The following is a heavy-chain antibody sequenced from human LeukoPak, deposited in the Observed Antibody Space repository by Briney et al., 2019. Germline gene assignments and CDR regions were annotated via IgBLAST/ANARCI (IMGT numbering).Heavy chain of an antibody. V-gene: IGHV3-30*18. CDR2: ISYDGSNK. D-gene: IGHD6-19*01. CDR1: GFTVTNNY. J-gene: IGHJ3*02. Sequence: GGSLRLSCAASGFTVTNNYMSWVRQAPGKGLEWVAVISYDGSNKYYADSVKGRFTISRDNSKNTLYLQMNSLGAEDTAVYYCAKDMQWLVRDRAFDIWGQGTMVTVSS. CDR3: AKDMQWLVRDRAFDI.